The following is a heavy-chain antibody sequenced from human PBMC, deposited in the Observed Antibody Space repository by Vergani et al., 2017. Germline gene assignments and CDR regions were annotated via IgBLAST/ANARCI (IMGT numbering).Heavy chain of an antibody. D-gene: IGHD3-22*01. CDR3: ARTPYYYDSSGPLWFDL. V-gene: IGHV1-8*03. CDR1: GYTFTSYD. Sequence: QVQLVQSGAEVKKPGASVKVSCKASGYTFTSYDINWVRQATGQGLEWMGWMNPNSGNTGYAQKFQGRVTITRNTSISTAYMELSSLRSEDTAVYYCARTPYYYDSSGPLWFDLWGQGTLVTVSS. CDR2: MNPNSGNT. J-gene: IGHJ5*02.